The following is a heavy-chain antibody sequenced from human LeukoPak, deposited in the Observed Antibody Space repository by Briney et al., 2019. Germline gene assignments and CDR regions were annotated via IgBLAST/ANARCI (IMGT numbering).Heavy chain of an antibody. D-gene: IGHD6-19*01. CDR1: GGSISSYY. CDR3: ARVGSSGWYSLYYFDY. CDR2: IYYSGST. V-gene: IGHV4-59*01. Sequence: SETLSLTCAVSGGSISSYYWSWIRQPPGKGLEWIGYIYYSGSTNYNPSLKSRVTISVDTSKNQFSLKLSSVTAADTAVYYCARVGSSGWYSLYYFDYWGQGTLVTVSS. J-gene: IGHJ4*02.